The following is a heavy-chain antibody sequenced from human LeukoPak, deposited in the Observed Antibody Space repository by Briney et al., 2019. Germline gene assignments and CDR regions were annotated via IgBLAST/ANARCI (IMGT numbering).Heavy chain of an antibody. Sequence: GGSLRLSCVDSGFMFRSYAMSWVRQAPGKGLEWVSAISGSGGSTYYEDSVKGRFTISRGNPKNTLFLLMNSLRVEDSAVYYCATNAGSYYGSGSYHSFWGQGTLVTVSS. CDR1: GFMFRSYA. CDR2: ISGSGGST. D-gene: IGHD3-10*01. CDR3: ATNAGSYYGSGSYHSF. V-gene: IGHV3-23*01. J-gene: IGHJ4*02.